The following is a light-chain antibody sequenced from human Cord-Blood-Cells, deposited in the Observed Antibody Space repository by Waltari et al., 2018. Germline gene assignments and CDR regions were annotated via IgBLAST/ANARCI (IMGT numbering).Light chain of an antibody. CDR2: GNS. CDR3: QSYDSSLSGWV. J-gene: IGLJ3*02. V-gene: IGLV1-40*01. CDR1: SSNIGAGYD. Sequence: QSVLTQPPSASGAPGPRVPISCTWRSSNIGAGYDVHWYQQLPGTAPKLLSYGNSNRPSGVPDRFSGSKSGTSASLAITGLQAEDEADYYCQSYDSSLSGWVFGGGTKLTVL.